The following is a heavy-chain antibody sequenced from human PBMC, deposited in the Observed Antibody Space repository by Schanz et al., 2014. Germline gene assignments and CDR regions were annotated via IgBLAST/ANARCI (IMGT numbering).Heavy chain of an antibody. D-gene: IGHD3-22*01. CDR3: ARDYYDSSGYYYCDY. V-gene: IGHV1-69*09. CDR2: IIPILGIA. Sequence: QVLQVQSGAEVKKPGSPVKVSCKSSGGTFSSYAISWVRQAPGQGLEWMGRIIPILGIATYAQKFQGRLTITADKSTSTAYRELSSLRSEDTAMYYCARDYYDSSGYYYCDYWGQGTLVTVSS. CDR1: GGTFSSYA. J-gene: IGHJ4*02.